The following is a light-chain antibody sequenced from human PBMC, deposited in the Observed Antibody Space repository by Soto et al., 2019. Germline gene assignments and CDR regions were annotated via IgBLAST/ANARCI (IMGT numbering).Light chain of an antibody. CDR2: WAS. V-gene: IGKV4-1*01. J-gene: IGKJ4*01. CDR1: QSVLYSSNNKNY. Sequence: DIVMTQSPDSLAVSLGERPTINCKSSQSVLYSSNNKNYLAWYQQKPGQPPKLLIYWASTRESGVPDRFSGSGSGTDFTLTINSLQAEDVAVYYCHQYYSIPLTFGGGTKVEIK. CDR3: HQYYSIPLT.